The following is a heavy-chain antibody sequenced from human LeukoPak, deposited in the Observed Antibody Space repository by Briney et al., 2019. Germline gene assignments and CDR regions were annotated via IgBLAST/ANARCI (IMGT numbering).Heavy chain of an antibody. Sequence: PGGSLRLSCAASGFTFTTYWMHWVRQAPGKGLVWVSHINSDGSITSYADSVKGRFTISRDNSMYTLYLQMNSLRAEDTAVYYCAKARPGYYYYGMDVWGQGTTVTVS. CDR2: INSDGSIT. CDR3: AKARPGYYYYGMDV. V-gene: IGHV3-74*01. CDR1: GFTFTTYW. J-gene: IGHJ6*02.